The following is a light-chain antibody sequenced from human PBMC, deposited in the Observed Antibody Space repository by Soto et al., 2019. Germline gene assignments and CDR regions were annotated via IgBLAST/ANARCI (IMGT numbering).Light chain of an antibody. CDR1: NFGSKS. V-gene: IGLV3-21*02. J-gene: IGLJ1*01. CDR2: DSS. CDR3: QVWDGSIDQFV. Sequence: SYELTQPPSVSVAPGQTARITCGGNNFGSKSVHWYRHKPGQAPVLVVYDSSDRPSGIPERFSGSMSGNTATLTIRRVEAGDEADYYCQVWDGSIDQFVFGTGTKVTVL.